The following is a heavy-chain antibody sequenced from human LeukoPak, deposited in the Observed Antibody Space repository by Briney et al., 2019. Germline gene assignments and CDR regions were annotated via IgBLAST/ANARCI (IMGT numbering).Heavy chain of an antibody. CDR3: ARVLYRTGLNYYYYMDV. CDR1: GGSFSGYY. D-gene: IGHD3/OR15-3a*01. CDR2: INHSGST. J-gene: IGHJ6*03. Sequence: PSETLSLTCAAYGGSFSGYYWSWIRQPPGQGLEWIGEINHSGSTNYNPSLKSRVTISVDTSKNQFSLKLSSVTAADTAVYYCARVLYRTGLNYYYYMDVWGKGTTVTVSS. V-gene: IGHV4-34*01.